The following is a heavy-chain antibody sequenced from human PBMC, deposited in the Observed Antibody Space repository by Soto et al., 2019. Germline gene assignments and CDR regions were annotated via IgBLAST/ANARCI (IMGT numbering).Heavy chain of an antibody. J-gene: IGHJ4*02. D-gene: IGHD3-9*01. CDR2: IWYDGSNK. V-gene: IGHV3-33*01. CDR1: GFTFSSYG. Sequence: GGSLRLSCAASGFTFSSYGMHWVRQAPGKGLEWVAVIWYDGSNKYYADSVKGRFTISRDNSKNTLYLQTNSLRAEDTAAYYCARDGGRLLRYFDWLPPTDYWGQGTLVTVSS. CDR3: ARDGGRLLRYFDWLPPTDY.